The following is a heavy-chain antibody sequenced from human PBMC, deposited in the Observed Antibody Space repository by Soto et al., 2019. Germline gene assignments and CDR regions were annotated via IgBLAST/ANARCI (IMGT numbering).Heavy chain of an antibody. CDR1: GFSLETSGMG. J-gene: IGHJ2*01. CDR3: EYSLYNYTNSGHYTYWYFDL. D-gene: IGHD3-22*01. V-gene: IGHV2-5*02. CDR2: IYWDDDK. Sequence: QITLKESGPTLVKPTQTLTLTCTFSGFSLETSGMGMSWIRQPPGKALEWLALIYWDDDKRYSPSLKNRLTINKATSKNQVVITLTNVEAVDTAKYYCEYSLYNYTNSGHYTYWYFDLWGRGTLVTVSS.